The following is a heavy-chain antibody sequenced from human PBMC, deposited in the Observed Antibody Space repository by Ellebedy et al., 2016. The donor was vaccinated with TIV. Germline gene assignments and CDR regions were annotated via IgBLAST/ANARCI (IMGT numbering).Heavy chain of an antibody. V-gene: IGHV4-31*03. J-gene: IGHJ6*02. D-gene: IGHD2-21*01. CDR2: IYYSGST. Sequence: MPSETLSLTCTVSGGSTSSGGYYWSWIRQHPGKVLEWIGYIYYSGSTYYNPSLKSRVTISVDTSKNQFSLKLSSVTAADTAVYYCARFVGYYYGMDVWGQGTTVTVSS. CDR1: GGSTSSGGYY. CDR3: ARFVGYYYGMDV.